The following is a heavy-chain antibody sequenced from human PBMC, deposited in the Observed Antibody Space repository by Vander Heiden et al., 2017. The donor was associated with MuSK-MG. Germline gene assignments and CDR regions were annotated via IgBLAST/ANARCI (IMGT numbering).Heavy chain of an antibody. D-gene: IGHD5-18*01. J-gene: IGHJ4*02. CDR3: GRMSYESYGLIYFDY. Sequence: QVTLKESGPALVKPTQTLTLTCTFSGFSLSTSGMRVSWIRQPPGKALEWLARIDWDDDKFYSTSLKTRLTISKDTSKNQVVLTMTNMDPVHTATYYCGRMSYESYGLIYFDYWCQGTLVAVSS. CDR2: IDWDDDK. CDR1: GFSLSTSGMR. V-gene: IGHV2-70*04.